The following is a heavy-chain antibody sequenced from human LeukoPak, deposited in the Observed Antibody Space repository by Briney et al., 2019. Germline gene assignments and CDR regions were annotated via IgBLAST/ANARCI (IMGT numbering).Heavy chain of an antibody. J-gene: IGHJ4*02. CDR2: ISSSSSYI. CDR1: GFTFSSYS. Sequence: GGSLRLSCAASGFTFSSYSMNWVRQAPGKGLEWVSSISSSSSYIYYADSVKGRYTISRDNAKNSLYLQMNSLRAEDTAVYYCARGGQWELPYYFDYWGQGTLVTVSS. D-gene: IGHD1-26*01. CDR3: ARGGQWELPYYFDY. V-gene: IGHV3-21*01.